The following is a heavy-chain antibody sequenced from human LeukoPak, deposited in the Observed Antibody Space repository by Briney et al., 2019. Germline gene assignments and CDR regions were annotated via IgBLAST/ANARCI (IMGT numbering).Heavy chain of an antibody. CDR3: AKTKVPNYYGSGSYVDY. V-gene: IGHV3-23*01. J-gene: IGHJ4*02. D-gene: IGHD3-10*01. CDR1: GFTFSSYA. Sequence: GGSLRLSCAASGFTFSSYAVSWVRQAPGKGLEWLSAISATGGSTYYADSVKGRSTISRDNSKNTLYLQMNSLRAEDTAVYYCAKTKVPNYYGSGSYVDYWGQGTLVTVSS. CDR2: ISATGGST.